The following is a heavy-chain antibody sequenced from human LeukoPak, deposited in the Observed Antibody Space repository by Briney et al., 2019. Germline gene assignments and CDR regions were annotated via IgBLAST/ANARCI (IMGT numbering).Heavy chain of an antibody. CDR2: IWYDGSNK. V-gene: IGHV3-33*01. Sequence: GGSLRLSCAASGFTFSSYGMHWVRQAPGKGLEWVAVIWYDGSNKYYADSVKGRFTISRDNFKNTLYLQMNSLRAEDTAVYYCARTSTVVTPDGPIDYWGQGTLVTVSS. J-gene: IGHJ4*02. CDR1: GFTFSSYG. CDR3: ARTSTVVTPDGPIDY. D-gene: IGHD4-23*01.